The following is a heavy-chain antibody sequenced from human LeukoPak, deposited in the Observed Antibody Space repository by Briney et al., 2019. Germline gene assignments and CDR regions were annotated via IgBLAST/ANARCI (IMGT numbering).Heavy chain of an antibody. CDR3: ARDGSGDEFFDY. Sequence: GGSLRLSCAASGFTFSSYWMSWVRQAPGKGLEWVANIKQDGSEKYYVDSVKGRFTISRDNAKNSLFLQMNSLRAGDTAVYYCARDGSGDEFFDYWGRGTLVTVSS. CDR1: GFTFSSYW. J-gene: IGHJ4*02. V-gene: IGHV3-7*03. CDR2: IKQDGSEK. D-gene: IGHD5-12*01.